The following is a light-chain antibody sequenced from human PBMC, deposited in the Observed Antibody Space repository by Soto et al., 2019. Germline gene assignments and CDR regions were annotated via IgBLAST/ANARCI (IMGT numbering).Light chain of an antibody. V-gene: IGLV2-14*01. CDR2: DVT. J-gene: IGLJ1*01. CDR1: SIDVGGYNY. Sequence: QSVLTQPASVSGSPGQSITISCTGTSIDVGGYNYVSWYQQHPVKAPKLMIYDVTNRPSGVSDRFSGSKSGNTASLTISGLQAEDEADYYCNSFTTTNTYVFGTGTKVTVL. CDR3: NSFTTTNTYV.